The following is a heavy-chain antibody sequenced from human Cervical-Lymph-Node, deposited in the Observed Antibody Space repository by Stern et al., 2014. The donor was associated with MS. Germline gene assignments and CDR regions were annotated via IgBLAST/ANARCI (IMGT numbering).Heavy chain of an antibody. CDR2: TYSSGSN. CDR3: ARDPSYHGMDV. J-gene: IGHJ6*02. V-gene: IGHV4-59*01. Sequence: VQLVESGPGLVKPSETLSLTCTVSGGSIKSYYWSWIRQPPGKGLEWIGYTYSSGSNRYNPALKSRVTISVDTTTNQYALKLSHVTVADSAVYFCARDPSYHGMDVWGQGTTVTVSS. CDR1: GGSIKSYY.